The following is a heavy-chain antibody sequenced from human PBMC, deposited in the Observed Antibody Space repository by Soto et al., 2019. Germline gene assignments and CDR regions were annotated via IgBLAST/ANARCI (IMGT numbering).Heavy chain of an antibody. Sequence: QVQLVQSGAEVKKPGSSVKVSCKASGGTFSSYAISWVRQAPGQGLEWMGGIIPIFGTANYAQKFQGRVTITADESTSTAYMELSSLRSEDTAVYYCAMGGYCSGGSCSPGHYGMDVWGQGTTFTVSS. CDR2: IIPIFGTA. V-gene: IGHV1-69*01. D-gene: IGHD2-15*01. CDR1: GGTFSSYA. CDR3: AMGGYCSGGSCSPGHYGMDV. J-gene: IGHJ6*02.